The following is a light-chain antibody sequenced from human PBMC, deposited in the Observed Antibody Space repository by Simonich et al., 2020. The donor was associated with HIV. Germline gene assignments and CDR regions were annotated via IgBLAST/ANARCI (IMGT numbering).Light chain of an antibody. V-gene: IGLV2-14*01. CDR1: SSDIGGYNY. CDR2: DVT. Sequence: QSALTQPASVSGSPGQSITISCSGNSSDIGGYNYISWYQQHPGKAPRLMIYDVTNRPSGVSNRCSGSKAGNTASLTISGLQAEDEADYYGSSYTSSSTWVLGGGTKLTVL. CDR3: SSYTSSSTWV. J-gene: IGLJ3*02.